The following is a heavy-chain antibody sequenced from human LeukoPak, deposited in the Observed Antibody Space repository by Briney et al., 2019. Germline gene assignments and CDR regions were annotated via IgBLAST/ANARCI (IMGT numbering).Heavy chain of an antibody. CDR2: IYSGGST. V-gene: IGHV3-66*01. D-gene: IGHD4-17*01. J-gene: IGHJ4*02. CDR1: GFTVSDNY. CDR3: ARVYDYGDPLFDY. Sequence: GGSLRLSCAASGFTVSDNYMSWVRQAPGKGLEWVSVIYSGGSTYYADSVKGRFTISRDNSKNTLYLQMNSLRAEDTAVYYCARVYDYGDPLFDYWGQGTLVTVSS.